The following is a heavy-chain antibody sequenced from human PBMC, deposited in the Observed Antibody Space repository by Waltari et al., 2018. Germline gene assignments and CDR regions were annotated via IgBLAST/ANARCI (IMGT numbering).Heavy chain of an antibody. CDR3: AKGDSSWYVNYYYGMDV. CDR1: GFTFSSYE. Sequence: EVQLVESGGGLVQPGGSLRLSCAASGFTFSSYEMNWVRQAPGKGLEWVSYISSSGSTIDYADSVKGRFTISRDNAKNSLYLQMNSLRAEDTAVYYCAKGDSSWYVNYYYGMDVWGQGTTVTVSS. J-gene: IGHJ6*02. D-gene: IGHD6-13*01. CDR2: ISSSGSTI. V-gene: IGHV3-48*03.